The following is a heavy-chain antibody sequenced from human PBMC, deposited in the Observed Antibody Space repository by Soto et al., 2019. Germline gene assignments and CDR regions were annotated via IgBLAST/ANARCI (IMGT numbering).Heavy chain of an antibody. D-gene: IGHD3-3*01. J-gene: IGHJ4*02. CDR1: GFTFSSYA. V-gene: IGHV3-23*01. CDR3: AKPKPRRFWSGFIPDDY. CDR2: ISGSGGST. Sequence: GGSLRLSCAASGFTFSSYAMSWVRQAPGKGLEWVSAISGSGGSTYYADSVKGRFTISRDNSKNTPYLQMNSLRAEDTAVYYCAKPKPRRFWSGFIPDDYWGQGTLVTVSS.